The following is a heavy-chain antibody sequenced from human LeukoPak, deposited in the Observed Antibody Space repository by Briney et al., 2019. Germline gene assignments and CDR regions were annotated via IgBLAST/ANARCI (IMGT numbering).Heavy chain of an antibody. V-gene: IGHV3-49*03. CDR3: ARVGRDRGFDI. D-gene: IGHD3-10*01. CDR2: IRTKFYGGTA. CDR1: GFTFEDYA. J-gene: IGHJ3*02. Sequence: GSLRLSCTSSGFTFEDYALTWLRQAPGKGLEWLGFIRTKFYGGTADYAASVKDRFTISRDDYKNIAYLQMDGLKSVDTALYYCARVGRDRGFDIWGQGTAVTVSS.